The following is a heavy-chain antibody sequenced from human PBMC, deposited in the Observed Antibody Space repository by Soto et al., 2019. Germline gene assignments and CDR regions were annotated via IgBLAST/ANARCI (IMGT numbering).Heavy chain of an antibody. V-gene: IGHV3-74*03. J-gene: IGHJ4*02. CDR1: GFTVGGYT. Sequence: GGALRRTESAAGFTVGGYTIHWVRQPPGKGMVWVSGINNDGSVAMYVDYVKGRFTISRDKAKNTLYLHMSSLRAEDTAVYYCVRDMQLWCLDSWGQGT. CDR2: INNDGSVA. D-gene: IGHD2-21*01. CDR3: VRDMQLWCLDS.